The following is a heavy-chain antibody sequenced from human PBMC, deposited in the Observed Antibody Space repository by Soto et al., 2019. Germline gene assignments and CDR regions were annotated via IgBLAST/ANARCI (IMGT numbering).Heavy chain of an antibody. V-gene: IGHV3-74*01. Sequence: RGSLRLSCAASGFIFKMYWMHWVRQSPGKGLVWISRIYNDGTYSDYADSVRGRFTISRDNVNDTLYLQMNNLRAEDSGLYYCTRGPRPISTGTGAYWGQGTQVTVSS. CDR3: TRGPRPISTGTGAY. J-gene: IGHJ4*02. CDR2: IYNDGTYS. D-gene: IGHD3-10*01. CDR1: GFIFKMYW.